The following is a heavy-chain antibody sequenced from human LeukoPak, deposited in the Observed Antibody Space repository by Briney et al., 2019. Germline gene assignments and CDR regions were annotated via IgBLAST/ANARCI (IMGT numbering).Heavy chain of an antibody. J-gene: IGHJ4*02. V-gene: IGHV4-34*01. Sequence: SETLSLTCAVYGGSFSGYYWSWIRQPPGKGLEWIGEINHSGSTNYNPSLKSRVTISVDTSKNQFSLKLSSVTAADTAVYYCARSYLYYYGSGSYYNAGGAGYWGQGTLVTVSS. CDR2: INHSGST. CDR1: GGSFSGYY. D-gene: IGHD3-10*01. CDR3: ARSYLYYYGSGSYYNAGGAGY.